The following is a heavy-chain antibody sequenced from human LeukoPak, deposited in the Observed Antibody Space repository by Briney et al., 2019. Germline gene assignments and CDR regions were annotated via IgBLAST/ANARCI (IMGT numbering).Heavy chain of an antibody. D-gene: IGHD3-9*01. Sequence: GGSLRLSCAASGFTFSSYWVHWVRQAPGKGLVWVSRINPDGTSTSHADSVKGRFTIARDNAENTVSLHMNSLRAEDTAVYYCVTLTVDVDQHAFDMWGQGTMVTVSS. CDR1: GFTFSSYW. CDR2: INPDGTST. CDR3: VTLTVDVDQHAFDM. J-gene: IGHJ3*02. V-gene: IGHV3-74*01.